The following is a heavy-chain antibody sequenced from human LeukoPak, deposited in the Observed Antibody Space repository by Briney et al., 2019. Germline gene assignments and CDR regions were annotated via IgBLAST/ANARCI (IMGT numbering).Heavy chain of an antibody. J-gene: IGHJ4*02. V-gene: IGHV4-59*08. CDR3: ARQLDY. CDR1: GGSITSYY. CDR2: IHYSENT. Sequence: SETLSLTWTFSGGSITSYYWIWIRQPPGKGLEWIGYIHYSENTYYNPSLKSRATISVDTSKTQFSLKLSSVTAADTAVYYCARQLDYWGQGTLVTVSS.